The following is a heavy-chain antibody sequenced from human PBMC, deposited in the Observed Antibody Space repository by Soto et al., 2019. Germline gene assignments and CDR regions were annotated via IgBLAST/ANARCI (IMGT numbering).Heavy chain of an antibody. CDR2: IRSKAYGGTT. J-gene: IGHJ4*02. CDR3: TRDLRDYGDGGILDY. D-gene: IGHD4-17*01. CDR1: GFTFGDYT. Sequence: GGSLRLSCTASGFTFGDYTMSWFRQAPGKGLEWVGFIRSKAYGGTTEYAASVKGRFTISRDDSKSIAYLQMNSLKTEDTAVYYCTRDLRDYGDGGILDYWGQGTLVTVSS. V-gene: IGHV3-49*03.